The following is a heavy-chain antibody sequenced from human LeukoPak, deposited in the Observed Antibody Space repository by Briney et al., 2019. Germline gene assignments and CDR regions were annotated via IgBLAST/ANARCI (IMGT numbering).Heavy chain of an antibody. J-gene: IGHJ6*03. V-gene: IGHV1-18*01. CDR3: ARVGYGSGLLLEHYYMDV. CDR1: GYTFTSYG. Sequence: ASVKVSCKASGYTFTSYGISWVRQAPGQGLEWMGWISAYNGNTNYAQKLQGRVTMTTDTSTSTAYIELRSLRSDDTAVYYCARVGYGSGLLLEHYYMDVWGKGTTVTISS. D-gene: IGHD3-10*01. CDR2: ISAYNGNT.